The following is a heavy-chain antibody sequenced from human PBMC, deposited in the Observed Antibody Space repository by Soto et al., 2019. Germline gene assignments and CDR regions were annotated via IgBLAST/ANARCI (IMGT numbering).Heavy chain of an antibody. V-gene: IGHV1-2*04. Sequence: ASVKVSCKASGYTFTGYYMHWVRQAPGQGLEWMGWINPNSGGTNYAQKFQGWVTMTRDTSISTAYMELSRLRSDDTAVYYCAREGEKDYDSSGYRDFDDWGQGTLVTVSS. CDR1: GYTFTGYY. CDR2: INPNSGGT. CDR3: AREGEKDYDSSGYRDFDD. J-gene: IGHJ4*02. D-gene: IGHD3-22*01.